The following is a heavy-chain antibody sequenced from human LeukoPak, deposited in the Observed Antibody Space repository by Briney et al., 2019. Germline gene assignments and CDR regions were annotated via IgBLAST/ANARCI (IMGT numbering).Heavy chain of an antibody. CDR3: ARAPIRRVAARPIDYFDY. V-gene: IGHV4-59*11. CDR1: GGSISSHY. Sequence: SETLSLTCTVSGGSISSHYWSWIRQPPGKGLEWIAYIYYSGSTNYSPSLRSRVTMSIDTSNNQFSLKLSSVTAADTAVYYCARAPIRRVAARPIDYFDYWGQGTLVTVSS. D-gene: IGHD6-6*01. CDR2: IYYSGST. J-gene: IGHJ4*02.